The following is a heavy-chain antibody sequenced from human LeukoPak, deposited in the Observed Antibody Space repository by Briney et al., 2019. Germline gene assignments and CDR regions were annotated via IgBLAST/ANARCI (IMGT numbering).Heavy chain of an antibody. D-gene: IGHD3-9*01. CDR2: IKQDGSEK. V-gene: IGHV3-7*01. Sequence: GGSLRLSCAASGFTFSSYWMSWVRQAPGKGLEWVANIKQDGSEKYYVDSVKGRFTISRDNAKNTLYLQMNSLRAEDTAVYYCARDGLTGYYPFDYWGQGTLVTVSS. CDR1: GFTFSSYW. CDR3: ARDGLTGYYPFDY. J-gene: IGHJ4*02.